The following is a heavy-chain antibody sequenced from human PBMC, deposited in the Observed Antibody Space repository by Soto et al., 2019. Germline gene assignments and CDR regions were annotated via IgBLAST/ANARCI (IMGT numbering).Heavy chain of an antibody. V-gene: IGHV3-33*01. CDR2: IWYDGSNK. Sequence: GGSLRLSCAASGFTFSSYGMHWVRQAPGKGLEWVAVIWYDGSNKYYADSVKGRFTISRDNSKNTLYLQMNSLRAEDTAVYYCARDPSGSYPPVGYFDYWGQGTLVTVSS. CDR1: GFTFSSYG. CDR3: ARDPSGSYPPVGYFDY. J-gene: IGHJ4*02. D-gene: IGHD1-26*01.